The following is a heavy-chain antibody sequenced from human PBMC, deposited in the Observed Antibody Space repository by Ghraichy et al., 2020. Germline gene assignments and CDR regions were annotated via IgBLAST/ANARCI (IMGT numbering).Heavy chain of an antibody. CDR3: TKAWGYCSSGTCPSYNWFDP. Sequence: SCAASGFTFSSYAMTWVRQAPGKGLEWVSSISANGGNTYYADSVKGRFTVSRDNAKNTLYLQMNSLRAEDTAIFYCTKAWGYCSSGTCPSYNWFDPWGQGTQVTVSS. J-gene: IGHJ5*02. D-gene: IGHD2-15*01. CDR1: GFTFSSYA. V-gene: IGHV3-23*01. CDR2: ISANGGNT.